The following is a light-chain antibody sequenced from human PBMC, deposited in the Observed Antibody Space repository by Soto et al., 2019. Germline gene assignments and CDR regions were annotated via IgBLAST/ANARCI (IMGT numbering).Light chain of an antibody. Sequence: QSVLTQPASVSGSPGQSITISCTGTSSDVGGYNYVSWYQQHPGKAPKLMIYDVSNRPSGVSNRFSGSKSGNTASLTTSGLQAEDEADYCCRSYTRSSTLGVFGTGTKVTVL. CDR3: RSYTRSSTLGV. CDR1: SSDVGGYNY. CDR2: DVS. J-gene: IGLJ1*01. V-gene: IGLV2-14*01.